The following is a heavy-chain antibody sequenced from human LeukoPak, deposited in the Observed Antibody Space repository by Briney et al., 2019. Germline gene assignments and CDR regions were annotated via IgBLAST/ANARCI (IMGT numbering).Heavy chain of an antibody. D-gene: IGHD3-3*01. J-gene: IGHJ6*02. CDR2: IIPILGIA. CDR1: GGTFSSYA. V-gene: IGHV1-69*04. CDR3: EKTIFGVVIPQTGYYYGMDV. Sequence: GSSVKVSCKASGGTFSSYAISWVRQAPGQGLEWMGRIIPILGIAKYAQKFQGRVTITADKSTSTAYMELSSLRSEDTAVYYCEKTIFGVVIPQTGYYYGMDVWGQGTTVTVSS.